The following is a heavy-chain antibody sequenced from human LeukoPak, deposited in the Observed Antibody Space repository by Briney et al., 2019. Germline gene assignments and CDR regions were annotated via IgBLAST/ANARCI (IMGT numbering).Heavy chain of an antibody. CDR1: GFTVRSNY. D-gene: IGHD2/OR15-2a*01. V-gene: IGHV3-53*01. Sequence: PGGSLRLSCPASGFTVRSNYMSWVRQAPGKGLEWVSLIYSGGSTYYADSVKGRFTISRDNSKNTLYLQMNSLRAEDTAVYYCARGPEKEYDDYWGQGTLVTVSS. CDR3: ARGPEKEYDDY. J-gene: IGHJ4*02. CDR2: IYSGGST.